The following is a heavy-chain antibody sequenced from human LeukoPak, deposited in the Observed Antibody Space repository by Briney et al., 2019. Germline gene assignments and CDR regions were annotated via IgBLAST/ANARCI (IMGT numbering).Heavy chain of an antibody. CDR2: INPNSGDT. Sequence: ASVKVSCKASRYTFTGYYMHWVRQAPGQGLEWMGWINPNSGDTNYAQKFQGRVTMTRDTSITTVYMELSRLRSDDTAVYFCASGWSITGWHNNWFDPWGQGTLVTVSS. D-gene: IGHD1-20*01. V-gene: IGHV1-2*02. J-gene: IGHJ5*02. CDR1: RYTFTGYY. CDR3: ASGWSITGWHNNWFDP.